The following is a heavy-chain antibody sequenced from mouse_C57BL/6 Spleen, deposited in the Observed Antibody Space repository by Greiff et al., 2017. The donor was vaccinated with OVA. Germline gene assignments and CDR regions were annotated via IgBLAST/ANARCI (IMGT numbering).Heavy chain of an antibody. V-gene: IGHV1-76*01. CDR3: ARSGYYGSSPDFDY. D-gene: IGHD1-1*01. J-gene: IGHJ2*01. Sequence: QVQLQQSGAELVRPGASVKLSCKASGYTFTDYYINWVKQRPGQGLEWIARIYPGSGNTYYNEKFKGKATLTAEKSSSTAYMQLSSLTSEDSAVYFCARSGYYGSSPDFDYWGQGTTLTVSS. CDR2: IYPGSGNT. CDR1: GYTFTDYY.